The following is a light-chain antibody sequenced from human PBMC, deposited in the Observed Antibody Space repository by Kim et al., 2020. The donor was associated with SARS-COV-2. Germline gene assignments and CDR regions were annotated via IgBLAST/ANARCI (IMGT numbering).Light chain of an antibody. CDR1: QGINNH. J-gene: IGKJ4*01. CDR3: HQYDTLPFT. CDR2: GAS. V-gene: IGKV1-16*02. Sequence: ASAGDRVTITCRASQGINNHVAWFQQKPGKAPKSLMYGASSLHSGVPSQFSGSGSGTDFTLTISSLQPDDFATYYCHQYDTLPFTFGGGTKVDIK.